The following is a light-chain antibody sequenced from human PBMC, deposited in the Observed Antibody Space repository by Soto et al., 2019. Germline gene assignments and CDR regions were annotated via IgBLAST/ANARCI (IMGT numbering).Light chain of an antibody. CDR2: DAV. Sequence: EIVVTQSPATLSVSPGERVTLSCRASQSVSSNLAWYQQKPGQAPRLLIFDAVNRAPGVPARFSGSGSGTDFTLTISSLEPDDFAVYYCQQRSDWPPWTFGQGTKVEVK. V-gene: IGKV3-11*01. J-gene: IGKJ1*01. CDR3: QQRSDWPPWT. CDR1: QSVSSN.